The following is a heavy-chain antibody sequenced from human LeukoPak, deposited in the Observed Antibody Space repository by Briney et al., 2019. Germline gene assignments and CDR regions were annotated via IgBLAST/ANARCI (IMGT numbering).Heavy chain of an antibody. V-gene: IGHV1-18*01. CDR3: TRADSSGWVSVDY. J-gene: IGHJ4*02. CDR1: GYTFTSYD. CDR2: ISAYNGNT. D-gene: IGHD6-19*01. Sequence: GASVKVSCKASGYTFTSYDINWVRQAPGQGLEWMGWISAYNGNTNYAQKLQGRVTMTTDTSTSTAYMELRSLRSDDTAFYYCTRADSSGWVSVDYWGQGTLVTVSS.